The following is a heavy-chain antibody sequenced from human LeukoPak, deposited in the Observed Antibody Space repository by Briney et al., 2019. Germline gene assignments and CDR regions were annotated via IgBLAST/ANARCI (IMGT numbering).Heavy chain of an antibody. D-gene: IGHD3-10*01. CDR2: ISYDGSNK. CDR3: ARAPYGSATNNYYMDV. V-gene: IGHV3-30-3*01. CDR1: RFTFSTYA. J-gene: IGHJ6*03. Sequence: GRSLRLSCAASRFTFSTYAMHWVRQAPGKGLEWVAVISYDGSNKYYADSVKGRFTISRDISNNTLYLQMNSLRAEDTAVYYCARAPYGSATNNYYMDVWGKGTTVTVS.